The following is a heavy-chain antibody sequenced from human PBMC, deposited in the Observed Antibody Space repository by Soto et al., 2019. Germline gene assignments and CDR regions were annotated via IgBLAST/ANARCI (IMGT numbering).Heavy chain of an antibody. CDR2: INHSGST. CDR1: GGSFSGYY. J-gene: IGHJ4*02. V-gene: IGHV4-34*01. Sequence: QVQLQQWGAGLLKPSETLSLTCAVYGGSFSGYYWSWIRQPPGKGLEWIGEINHSGSTNYNPSLKSRVTRSIDTSKNEFSLKLTSVTAADTAVYYCARSVAGTDYWGQGTLVTVSS. D-gene: IGHD6-19*01. CDR3: ARSVAGTDY.